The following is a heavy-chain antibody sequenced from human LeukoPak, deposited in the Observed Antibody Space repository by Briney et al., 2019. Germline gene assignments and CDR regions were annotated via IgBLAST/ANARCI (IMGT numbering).Heavy chain of an antibody. CDR2: ISAYNGNT. CDR1: GYTFTSYG. CDR3: ARVTTGTYCGGDCYSIDY. Sequence: GASVKVSCKASGYTFTSYGISWVRQAPGHGLEWMGWISAYNGNTNYAQKLQGRVTVTTDTSTSTAYMELRRLRSDDTAVYYCARVTTGTYCGGDCYSIDYWGQGTLVTVSS. V-gene: IGHV1-18*01. J-gene: IGHJ4*02. D-gene: IGHD2-21*02.